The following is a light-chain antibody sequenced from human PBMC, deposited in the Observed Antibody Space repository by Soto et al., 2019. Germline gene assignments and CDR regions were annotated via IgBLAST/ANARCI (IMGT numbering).Light chain of an antibody. CDR1: QSVSSD. Sequence: ELVMTQSPATLSVSPGERATLSCRASQSVSSDLAWYQQKPGQAPRLLMYGASARAAGIPARFSGSWYGTEFTLTINSLQSEDSAVYYCQHYQNWHTFGGGTKVEIK. CDR3: QHYQNWHT. J-gene: IGKJ4*01. V-gene: IGKV3-15*01. CDR2: GAS.